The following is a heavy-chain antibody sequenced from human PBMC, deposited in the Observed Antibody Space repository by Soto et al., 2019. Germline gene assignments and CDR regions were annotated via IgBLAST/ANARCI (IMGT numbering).Heavy chain of an antibody. CDR2: IDPSDSYT. D-gene: IGHD3-9*01. CDR1: GYSFTSYW. CDR3: ERRGYFDWLFEGGMDV. Sequence: GESLKISCKGSGYSFTSYWISWVRQMPGKGLEWMGRIDPSDSYTNYSPSFQGHVTISADKSISTAYLQWSSLKASDTAMYYCERRGYFDWLFEGGMDVWGQGTTVTVSS. V-gene: IGHV5-10-1*01. J-gene: IGHJ6*02.